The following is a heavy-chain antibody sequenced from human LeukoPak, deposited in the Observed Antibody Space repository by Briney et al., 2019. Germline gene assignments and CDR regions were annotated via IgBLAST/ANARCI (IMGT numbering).Heavy chain of an antibody. CDR2: ISTDDSAI. CDR3: AKGRSPLNYHYMDV. Sequence: GGSLRLSCAASGFTFSDYYMSWVRQAPGKGLEWASYISTDDSAIYYADSVKGRFTISRDNSKNTLYMQMNSLRAEDTALYYCAKGRSPLNYHYMDVWGEGTTVTVSS. CDR1: GFTFSDYY. D-gene: IGHD3-9*01. J-gene: IGHJ6*03. V-gene: IGHV3-11*01.